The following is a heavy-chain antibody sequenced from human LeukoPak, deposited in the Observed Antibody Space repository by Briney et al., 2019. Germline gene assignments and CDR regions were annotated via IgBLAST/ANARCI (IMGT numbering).Heavy chain of an antibody. V-gene: IGHV3-33*01. CDR1: GFSFGTYS. Sequence: GGSLRLSCAASGFSFGTYSMHWARQVPGKGLEWVAVIWYDGSNEDYADSVKGRFTISRDNAKNSLYLQMNSLRAEDTAVYYCARDRGYNYWGQGTLVTVSS. D-gene: IGHD5-18*01. CDR2: IWYDGSNE. J-gene: IGHJ4*02. CDR3: ARDRGYNY.